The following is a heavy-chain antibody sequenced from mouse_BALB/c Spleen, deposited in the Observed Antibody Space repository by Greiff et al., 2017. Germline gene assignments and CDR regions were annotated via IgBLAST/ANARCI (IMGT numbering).Heavy chain of an antibody. V-gene: IGHV5-6-5*01. CDR2: ISSGGST. CDR1: GFTFSSYA. J-gene: IGHJ1*01. CDR3: ARVTTATRWYFDV. D-gene: IGHD1-2*01. Sequence: EVKLVESGGGLVKPGGSLKLSCAASGFTFSSYAMSWVRQTPEKRLEWVASISSGGSTYYPDSVKGRFTISRDNARNILYLQMSSLSSEDTAMYYCARVTTATRWYFDVWGAGTTVTVSS.